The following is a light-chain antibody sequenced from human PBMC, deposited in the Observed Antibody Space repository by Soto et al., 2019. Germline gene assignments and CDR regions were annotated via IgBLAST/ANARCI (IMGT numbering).Light chain of an antibody. V-gene: IGLV1-44*01. CDR3: AAWDDSLNGVI. J-gene: IGLJ2*01. Sequence: QSVLTQSPSASGTPGQRVTISCSGSSSNIGRNTVNWYQQFPGAAPKLVMYPARFSGSKSGTSASLAIDGLQSGDEADYYCAAWDDSLNGVIFGGGTKLTVL. CDR1: SSNIGRNT.